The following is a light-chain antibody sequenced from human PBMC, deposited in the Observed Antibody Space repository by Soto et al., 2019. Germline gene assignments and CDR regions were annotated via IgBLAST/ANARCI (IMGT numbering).Light chain of an antibody. CDR2: GAS. CDR3: QQYGSSLLFT. V-gene: IGKV3-20*01. J-gene: IGKJ3*01. Sequence: EIVLTQSPGTLSLSPGERATLSCRASQSVSSSYLAWYQQKPGQAPRLLIYGASSRATGIPDRFSGSGSGTDFTLNISRLESEDFAVYYCQQYGSSLLFTFGPGTKVDIK. CDR1: QSVSSSY.